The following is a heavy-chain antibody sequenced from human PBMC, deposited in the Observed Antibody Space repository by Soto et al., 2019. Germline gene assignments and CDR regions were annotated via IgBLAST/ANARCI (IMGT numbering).Heavy chain of an antibody. CDR3: ARGVSLTGAVQGDAPGKDFFDS. Sequence: PSETLSLTCAVYGGSFSGYYWSFIRQPPGKGLEWIGGIEHSGRTNQNPSLKTRLIISLDTSKNQFSLRVRSATAADTAVYYCARGVSLTGAVQGDAPGKDFFDSWGQGTLVTVSS. V-gene: IGHV4-34*01. CDR1: GGSFSGYY. J-gene: IGHJ4*02. CDR2: IEHSGRT. D-gene: IGHD1-26*01.